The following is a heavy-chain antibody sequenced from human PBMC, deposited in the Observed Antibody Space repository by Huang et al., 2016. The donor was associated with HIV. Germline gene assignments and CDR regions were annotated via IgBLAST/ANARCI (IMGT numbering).Heavy chain of an antibody. CDR3: VRDQGRLAVGGIDNWFDP. CDR2: VYDSGTT. D-gene: IGHD6-19*01. J-gene: IGHJ5*02. Sequence: QVRLQESGPGLVKPSETLSLRCTVSCDSVSSHYWRWIRHPPGKGLEWIGTVYDSGTTKYNPRLKSRITISVDTSKNGFSLNIKSVSAADTAMYFCVRDQGRLAVGGIDNWFDPWGQGALVTVSS. V-gene: IGHV4-59*02. CDR1: CDSVSSHY.